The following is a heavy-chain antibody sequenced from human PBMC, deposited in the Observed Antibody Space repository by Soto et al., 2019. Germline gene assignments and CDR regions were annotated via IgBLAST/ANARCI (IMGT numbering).Heavy chain of an antibody. CDR1: GYIFVNYG. CDR3: VMVDNYVTPTPQDV. V-gene: IGHV1-18*01. J-gene: IGHJ6*02. CDR2: ISPYTGNT. Sequence: QVQLVQSGDEVKKPGASVKVSCKASGYIFVNYGIAWVRQAPGQGLEWMGWISPYTGNTHSATKVQGRLSMTTDTSTSTAYMDLGSLTSDDTAVYYCVMVDNYVTPTPQDVWGQGTTVTVSS. D-gene: IGHD3-16*01.